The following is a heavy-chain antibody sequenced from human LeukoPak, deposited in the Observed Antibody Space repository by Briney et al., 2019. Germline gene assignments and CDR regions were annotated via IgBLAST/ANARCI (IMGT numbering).Heavy chain of an antibody. D-gene: IGHD6-6*01. CDR3: ARGKDRGSSSSNGLGDY. CDR2: INPSGGST. J-gene: IGHJ4*02. CDR1: GYTFTSYY. Sequence: ASVKVSCKASGYTFTSYYMHWVRQAPGQGLEWMGIINPSGGSTSYAQKFRGRVTMTRDTSTSTVYMELSSLRSEDTAVYYCARGKDRGSSSSNGLGDYWGQGTLVTVSS. V-gene: IGHV1-46*01.